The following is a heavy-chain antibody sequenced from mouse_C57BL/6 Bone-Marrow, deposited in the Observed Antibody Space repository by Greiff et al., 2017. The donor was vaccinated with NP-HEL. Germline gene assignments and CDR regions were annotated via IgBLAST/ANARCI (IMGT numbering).Heavy chain of an antibody. CDR1: GYTFTGNW. J-gene: IGHJ2*01. CDR2: ILPGSGNT. Sequence: LQESGAELMKPGASVKLSCKATGYTFTGNWIAWVKQRPGHGLEWIGEILPGSGNTYYNERFKGKATFTADTSSNTAYMQLSSLTTEDSAIYYCARDYYGSSYFDYWGQGTTLTVSS. V-gene: IGHV1-9*01. D-gene: IGHD1-1*01. CDR3: ARDYYGSSYFDY.